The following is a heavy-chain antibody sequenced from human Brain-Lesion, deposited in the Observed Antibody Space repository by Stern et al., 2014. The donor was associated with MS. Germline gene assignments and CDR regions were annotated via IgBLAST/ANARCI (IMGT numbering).Heavy chain of an antibody. CDR3: ARDQRGITIFGVVTDYYYLGMDV. V-gene: IGHV1-2*02. Sequence: VQLVESGAEVKKPGASVKVSCKTSGYIFTGYYIHCVRQAPGQGLEWMAWITPNTGCTKYAQKFQGRVTMSRDTSISTAYVELSSLTSDDTAVYYCARDQRGITIFGVVTDYYYLGMDVWGQGTTVTVSS. J-gene: IGHJ6*02. CDR2: ITPNTGCT. CDR1: GYIFTGYY. D-gene: IGHD3-3*01.